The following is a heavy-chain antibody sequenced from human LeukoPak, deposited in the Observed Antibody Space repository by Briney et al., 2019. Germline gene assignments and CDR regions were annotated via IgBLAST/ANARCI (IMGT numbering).Heavy chain of an antibody. V-gene: IGHV4-34*01. J-gene: IGHJ4*02. CDR3: ARGGSLWFGELLYPPLDY. CDR2: IKHSGST. D-gene: IGHD3-10*01. CDR1: GGSFSGYY. Sequence: SETLSLTCAVYGGSFSGYYWSWIRQPPGKGLEWIGEIKHSGSTNYNSSLKSRVTISVDTSKNQFSLKLSSVTAADTAVYYCARGGSLWFGELLYPPLDYWGQGTLVTVSS.